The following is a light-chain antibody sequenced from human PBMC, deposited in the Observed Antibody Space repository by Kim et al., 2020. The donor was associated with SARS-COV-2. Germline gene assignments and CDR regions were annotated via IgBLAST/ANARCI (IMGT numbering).Light chain of an antibody. CDR1: RSEVGDYNF. CDR2: DVI. J-gene: IGLJ2*01. Sequence: PGQSIAISCSGTRSEVGDYNFVAWYQQHAGKAPKLMIYDVIERPAWVPDRFSGSKSGNTASLTVSGLQAEDEADYYCSSYAGTVVFGGGTQLTVL. V-gene: IGLV2-11*01. CDR3: SSYAGTVV.